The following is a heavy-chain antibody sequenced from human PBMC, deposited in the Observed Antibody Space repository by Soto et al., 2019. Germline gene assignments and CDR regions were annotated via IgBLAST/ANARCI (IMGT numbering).Heavy chain of an antibody. CDR2: ISYDGSNK. V-gene: IGHV3-30-3*01. Sequence: QVQLVESGGGVVQPGRSLRLSCAASGFTFSSYPMHWVRQAPGKGLEWVAVISYDGSNKYYVDSVKGRFTISRDNSKNTLYLQMNSLIPEDTTVYYGARDSATVADCYYTMDVWGQGTTVTVSS. CDR1: GFTFSSYP. D-gene: IGHD4-17*01. CDR3: ARDSATVADCYYTMDV. J-gene: IGHJ6*02.